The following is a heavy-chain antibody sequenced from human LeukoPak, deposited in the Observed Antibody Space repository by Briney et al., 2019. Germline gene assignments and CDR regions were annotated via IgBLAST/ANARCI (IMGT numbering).Heavy chain of an antibody. Sequence: GGSLRLSCAASGFTFSGFAMHWVCQAPGKGLEWVALISSDANNKYYADSVQGRFTISRDNSKNTLYLQVDSLRPEDTAVYYCAKRGDSGSYRWFDPWGQGTLVTVSS. CDR2: ISSDANNK. CDR1: GFTFSGFA. CDR3: AKRGDSGSYRWFDP. D-gene: IGHD1-26*01. J-gene: IGHJ5*02. V-gene: IGHV3-30*18.